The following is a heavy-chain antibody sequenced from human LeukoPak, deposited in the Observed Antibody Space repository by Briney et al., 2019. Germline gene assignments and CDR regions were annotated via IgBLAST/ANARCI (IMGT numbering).Heavy chain of an antibody. CDR3: ARADLSGTFDY. Sequence: SETLSLTCTVSGGSISSGGYYWSWIRQHPGEGLGLIGYSYYSGSTYYNPSLKSRVTISVDRSNTPFSLKLSSVTAADAAVYYCARADLSGTFDYWGQGTLVTVSS. D-gene: IGHD6-13*01. V-gene: IGHV4-31*03. CDR2: SYYSGST. J-gene: IGHJ4*02. CDR1: GGSISSGGYY.